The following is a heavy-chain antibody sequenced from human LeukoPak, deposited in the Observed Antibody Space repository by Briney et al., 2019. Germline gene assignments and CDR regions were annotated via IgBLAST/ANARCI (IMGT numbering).Heavy chain of an antibody. CDR2: IKPSGGST. V-gene: IGHV1-46*01. CDR3: ARDQVWSSSSWAYNWFDP. CDR1: VDTFSSYY. J-gene: IGHJ5*02. D-gene: IGHD6-13*01. Sequence: ASAKVSCKASVDTFSSYYMHWVRQAPGQGLEWMGIIKPSGGSTSYAQKFQGRVTMTRDMSTSTVYMELSSLRSEDTAVYYCARDQVWSSSSWAYNWFDPWGQGTLVTVSS.